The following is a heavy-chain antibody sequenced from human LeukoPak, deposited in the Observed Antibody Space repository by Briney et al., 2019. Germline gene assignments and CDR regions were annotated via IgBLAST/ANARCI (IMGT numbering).Heavy chain of an antibody. Sequence: GGSLRLSCAASGFTFSSYWMSWVRQAPGKGLEWVANIRQDGSEKYYVDSVKGRFTISRDNAKNSLYLQMNSLRAEDTAVYYCARDGYHDFWSGYYSNDAFDIWGQGTMVTVSS. D-gene: IGHD3-3*01. V-gene: IGHV3-7*01. CDR2: IRQDGSEK. CDR3: ARDGYHDFWSGYYSNDAFDI. CDR1: GFTFSSYW. J-gene: IGHJ3*02.